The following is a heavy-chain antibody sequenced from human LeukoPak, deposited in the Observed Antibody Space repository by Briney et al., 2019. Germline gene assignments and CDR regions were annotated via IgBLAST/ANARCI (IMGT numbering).Heavy chain of an antibody. Sequence: GGSLRLSCAASGFTFSSYWMHWVRQAPGKGLVWVSRINSDGSSTNCADSVKGRFTISRDNAKNTLYLQMNSLRVEDTAVYYCARVGHCRGGSCYYYYVLDVWGQGTTVTVSS. CDR1: GFTFSSYW. V-gene: IGHV3-74*01. CDR2: INSDGSST. CDR3: ARVGHCRGGSCYYYYVLDV. J-gene: IGHJ6*02. D-gene: IGHD2-15*01.